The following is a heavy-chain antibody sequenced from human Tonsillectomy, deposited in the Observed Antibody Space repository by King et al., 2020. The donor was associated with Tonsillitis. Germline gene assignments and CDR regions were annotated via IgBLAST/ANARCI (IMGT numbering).Heavy chain of an antibody. CDR3: ARDRDTMVRGALNAFDI. Sequence: VQLVQSGAEVKKPGSSVKVSCKASGGTFSSYAISWVRQAPGQGLEWMGGIIPIFGTANYAQKFQGRVTITADESTSTAYMELSSLRSEDTAVYYCARDRDTMVRGALNAFDIWGQGTMVTVSS. D-gene: IGHD3-10*01. CDR1: GGTFSSYA. CDR2: IIPIFGTA. V-gene: IGHV1-69*01. J-gene: IGHJ3*02.